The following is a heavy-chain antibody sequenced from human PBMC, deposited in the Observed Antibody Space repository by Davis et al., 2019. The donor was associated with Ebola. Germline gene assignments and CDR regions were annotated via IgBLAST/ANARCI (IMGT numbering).Heavy chain of an antibody. V-gene: IGHV3-23*01. D-gene: IGHD3-3*01. CDR1: GFTFSSYA. CDR2: NSGSGTNT. J-gene: IGHJ3*02. CDR3: AKDNSFWSGYAFDI. Sequence: GESLKISCAASGFTFSSYAMSWVRQAPGKGLEWVSGNSGSGTNTYYADSVKGRFTISRDNSKNTLFLQMNSLRAEDTAVYYCAKDNSFWSGYAFDIWGQGTMVTVSS.